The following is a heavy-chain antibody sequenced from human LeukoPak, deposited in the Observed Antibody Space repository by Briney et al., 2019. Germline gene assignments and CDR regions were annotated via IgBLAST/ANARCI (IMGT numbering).Heavy chain of an antibody. D-gene: IGHD6-13*01. CDR2: INPSGGST. J-gene: IGHJ4*02. V-gene: IGHV1-46*01. CDR3: ARDASRGSWYDY. Sequence: ASVKVSCKASGYTFTSYGISWVRQAPGQGLEWMGIINPSGGSTSYAQKFQGRVTMTRDMSTSTVYMELSSLRSEDTAVYYCARDASRGSWYDYWGQGTLVTVSS. CDR1: GYTFTSYG.